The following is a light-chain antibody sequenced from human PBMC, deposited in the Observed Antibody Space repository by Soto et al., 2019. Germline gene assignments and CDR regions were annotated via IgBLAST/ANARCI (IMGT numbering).Light chain of an antibody. V-gene: IGKV3-20*01. CDR2: AAS. CDR1: QTVTSNF. Sequence: VWTQSPGTLSLSPGERATLSCRASQTVTSNFLAWYQEKPGQAPRLLIYAASSRATGIPDRFSGSGSGTDLTLTISRLETEDFAVHYCRQYGRSLGFAFGGGTKVDIK. J-gene: IGKJ4*01. CDR3: RQYGRSLGFA.